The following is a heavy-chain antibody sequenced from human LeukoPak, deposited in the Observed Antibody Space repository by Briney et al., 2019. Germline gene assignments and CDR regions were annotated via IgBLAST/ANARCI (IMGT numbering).Heavy chain of an antibody. Sequence: GGTLRLSCAASGFTFNTYGMSWVRQAPGKGLEWVSGISGSGGATYYADSVKGRFTISRDNSNHMLYLQMNSLIAEDTAIYYCAKDDDWLRFGHWGRGTPVSVSS. CDR2: ISGSGGAT. CDR3: AKDDDWLRFGH. CDR1: GFTFNTYG. V-gene: IGHV3-23*01. J-gene: IGHJ4*02. D-gene: IGHD5-12*01.